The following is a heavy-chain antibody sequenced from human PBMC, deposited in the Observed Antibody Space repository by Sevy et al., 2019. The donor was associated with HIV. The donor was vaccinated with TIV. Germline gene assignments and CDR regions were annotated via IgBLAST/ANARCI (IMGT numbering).Heavy chain of an antibody. V-gene: IGHV3-30*02. CDR1: GFTFSNYG. CDR2: IRYDGSDK. CDR3: AKDLAGPGRRYCDS. D-gene: IGHD6-13*01. Sequence: GGSLRLSCTASGFTFSNYGMHWVRQVPGKGLEWVTFIRYDGSDKYYAASVKGRFTISRDDSKNTLYLQMDSLRPEDTAIYYCAKDLAGPGRRYCDSWGQGTLVTVSS. J-gene: IGHJ4*02.